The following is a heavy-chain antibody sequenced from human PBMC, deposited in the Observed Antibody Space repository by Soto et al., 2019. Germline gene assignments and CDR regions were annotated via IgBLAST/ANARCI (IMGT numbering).Heavy chain of an antibody. V-gene: IGHV1-69*10. CDR2: IIPILGIA. CDR3: ARGTRTTYAFDI. J-gene: IGHJ3*02. D-gene: IGHD4-17*01. Sequence: GASVKVSCKASGYTFTGYYMHWVRQAPGQGLEWMGWIIPILGIANYAQKFQGRVTITADKSTSTAYMELSSLRSEDTAVYYCARGTRTTYAFDIWGQGTMVTISS. CDR1: GYTFTGYY.